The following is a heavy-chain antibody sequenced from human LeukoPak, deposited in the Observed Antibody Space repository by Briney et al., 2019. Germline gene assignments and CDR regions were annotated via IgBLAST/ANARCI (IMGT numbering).Heavy chain of an antibody. CDR3: ARQQLLWFGESIPAFDY. D-gene: IGHD3-10*01. V-gene: IGHV4-39*01. J-gene: IGHJ4*02. CDR2: IYYSGST. CDR1: GGSISSSSYY. Sequence: SETLSLTCTVSGGSISSSSYYWGWIRQPPGKGLEWIGSIYYSGSTYYNPSLKSRVTISVDTSKNQFSLKLSSVTAADTAVYYCARQQLLWFGESIPAFDYWGQGTLVTVSS.